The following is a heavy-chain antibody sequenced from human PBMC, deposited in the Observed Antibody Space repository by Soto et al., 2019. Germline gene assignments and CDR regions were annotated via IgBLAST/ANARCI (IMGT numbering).Heavy chain of an antibody. V-gene: IGHV1-69*13. CDR2: IIPIFGTA. D-gene: IGHD6-19*01. CDR3: AREPPPGYSSGWWFDP. J-gene: IGHJ5*02. Sequence: ASVKVSCKASGGTFSSYAISWVRQAPGQGLEWMGGIIPIFGTANYAQKFQGRVTITADESTSTAYMELSSLRSEDTAVYYCAREPPPGYSSGWWFDPWGQGTLVTVSS. CDR1: GGTFSSYA.